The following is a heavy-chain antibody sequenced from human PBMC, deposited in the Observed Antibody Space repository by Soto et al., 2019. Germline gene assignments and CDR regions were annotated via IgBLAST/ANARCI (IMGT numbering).Heavy chain of an antibody. J-gene: IGHJ6*03. CDR2: ISGSGGST. CDR1: GFTFSSYA. CDR3: AKGHGDFYYYMDV. Sequence: GGSLRLSCAASGFTFSSYAMSWVRQAPGKGLEWVSAISGSGGSTYYTDSVKGRFTISRDKSKNTLYLQMNSLRAEDTAVYYCAKGHGDFYYYMDVWGKGTTVTVSS. V-gene: IGHV3-23*01. D-gene: IGHD4-17*01.